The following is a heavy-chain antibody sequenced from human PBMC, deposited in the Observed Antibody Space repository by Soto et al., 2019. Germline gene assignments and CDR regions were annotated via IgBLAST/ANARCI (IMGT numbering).Heavy chain of an antibody. J-gene: IGHJ4*02. Sequence: EVQLVESGGGLVQPGGSLRLSCAASGFTFSSFWMHWVRQGPGKGLVWLSRINFDGTRTTYADSVKGRFTISIGNAKDTVDLQMNSLRAEDTAVYYCARGAGGRYYNDYWGQGTLVTVSS. D-gene: IGHD1-26*01. V-gene: IGHV3-74*01. CDR1: GFTFSSFW. CDR3: ARGAGGRYYNDY. CDR2: INFDGTRT.